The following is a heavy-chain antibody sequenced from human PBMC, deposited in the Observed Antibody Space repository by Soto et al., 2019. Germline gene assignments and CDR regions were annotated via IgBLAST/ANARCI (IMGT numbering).Heavy chain of an antibody. CDR1: GFMFDEDA. Sequence: PRGSLGLSCAASGFMFDEDAMHWVRQAPGKGLEWVSGISWNSGSIGYADSVKGRFTIFRDNAKNSLYLQMNSLRAEDTALYYCAKDIREGWSGEFRGSDYWGQGTLVTVSS. D-gene: IGHD3-10*01. CDR3: AKDIREGWSGEFRGSDY. CDR2: ISWNSGSI. J-gene: IGHJ4*02. V-gene: IGHV3-9*01.